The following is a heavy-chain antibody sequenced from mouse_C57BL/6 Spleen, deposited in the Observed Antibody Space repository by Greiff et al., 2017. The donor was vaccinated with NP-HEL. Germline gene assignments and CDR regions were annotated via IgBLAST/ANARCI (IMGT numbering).Heavy chain of an antibody. J-gene: IGHJ4*01. D-gene: IGHD2-5*01. CDR3: ARFGADYSNYDAMDN. CDR2: IYPGVGDT. V-gene: IGHV1-80*01. CDR1: GYAFSSYW. Sequence: QVQLKESGAELVKPGASVKISCKASGYAFSSYWMNWVKQRPGKGLEWIGQIYPGVGDTNYNGKFKGKSTLTADNYSSPAYMQRISLNSEDAAVYVCARFGADYSNYDAMDNWGQGTSVTVSS.